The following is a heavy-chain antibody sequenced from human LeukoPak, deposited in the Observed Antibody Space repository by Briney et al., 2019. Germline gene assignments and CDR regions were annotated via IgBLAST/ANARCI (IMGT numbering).Heavy chain of an antibody. CDR3: AKSGGYGLIDK. D-gene: IGHD1-26*01. Sequence: SETLSLTCAVYGGSFSGYYWSWIRQPPGEGLEWIGEINHSGSTNYNPSLKSRVTISVDTSKNQFSLKLNSVTAADTAVYYCAKSGGYGLIDKWGQGTLVTVSS. J-gene: IGHJ4*02. CDR1: GGSFSGYY. CDR2: INHSGST. V-gene: IGHV4-34*01.